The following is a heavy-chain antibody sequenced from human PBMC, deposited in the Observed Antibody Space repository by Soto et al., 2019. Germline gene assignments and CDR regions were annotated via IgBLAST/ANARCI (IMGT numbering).Heavy chain of an antibody. J-gene: IGHJ4*02. CDR3: ARGRYGDY. CDR2: SSAHNGNT. D-gene: IGHD1-1*01. V-gene: IGHV1-18*01. Sequence: QIHLVQSGAEVKKPGASVKVSCKGSGYGFTTYGITWVRQATGQGLEWMAWSSAHNGNTNYAQKLQGRVTVTRYTSTRTSYMELRRLRSDYEAVYYCARGRYGDYWGQGALVTVSS. CDR1: GYGFTTYG.